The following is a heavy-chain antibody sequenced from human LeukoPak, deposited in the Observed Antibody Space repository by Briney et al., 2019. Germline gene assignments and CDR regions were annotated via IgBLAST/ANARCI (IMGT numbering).Heavy chain of an antibody. D-gene: IGHD3-10*01. V-gene: IGHV3-30*18. J-gene: IGHJ3*02. CDR1: GFTFSSYS. CDR2: ISYYGSLT. CDR3: AKDLSGGSGSMSALDI. Sequence: GGSLRLSCTASGFTFSSYSMHWVRQAPGEGLEWVAVISYYGSLTFYADFVKGRFTISRDNSKNMMFLQMNSLRAEDTAVYYCAKDLSGGSGSMSALDIWGQGTMVSVSS.